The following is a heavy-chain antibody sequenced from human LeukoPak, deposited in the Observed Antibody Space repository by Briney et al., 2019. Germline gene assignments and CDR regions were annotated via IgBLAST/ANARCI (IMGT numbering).Heavy chain of an antibody. J-gene: IGHJ5*02. V-gene: IGHV7-4-1*02. D-gene: IGHD3-10*01. Sequence: ASVKVSCKASGYTFTSYAMNWVRQAPGQGLEWMGWINTNTGNPTYAQGFTGRFVFSLDTSVSTAYLQISSLKAEDTAVYYCASDDRPILLWFGELAFRFDPWGQGTLVTVSS. CDR1: GYTFTSYA. CDR2: INTNTGNP. CDR3: ASDDRPILLWFGELAFRFDP.